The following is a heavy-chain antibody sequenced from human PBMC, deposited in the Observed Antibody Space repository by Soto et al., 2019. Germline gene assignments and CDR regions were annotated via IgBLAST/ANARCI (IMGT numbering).Heavy chain of an antibody. CDR1: GFTFTSHG. V-gene: IGHV3-33*01. D-gene: IGHD3-3*01. CDR3: ARNFNWYFDY. Sequence: GGSLRLSCAASGFTFTSHGIHWVRQAPGKGLEWVAVIWFDGSNKYYADSVKGRFTISRDNSENTVYLQMDSLRVEDTAVYYCARNFNWYFDYWGQGTLVTVSS. J-gene: IGHJ4*02. CDR2: IWFDGSNK.